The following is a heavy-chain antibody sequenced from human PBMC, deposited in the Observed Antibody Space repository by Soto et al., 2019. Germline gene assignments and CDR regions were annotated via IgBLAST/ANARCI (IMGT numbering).Heavy chain of an antibody. CDR3: ARDRVVPAAMWGAYSYYGMEV. CDR1: VFTVSSNY. Sequence: VGSLRLSCASSVFTVSSNYMSCVRQSPGKWLEWVSVIYSGGSTYYADSVEGRFTISRDNSKNTLYLQMNSLRAEDTAVYYCARDRVVPAAMWGAYSYYGMEVWGQGTTVTVSS. V-gene: IGHV3-53*01. D-gene: IGHD2-2*01. CDR2: IYSGGST. J-gene: IGHJ6*02.